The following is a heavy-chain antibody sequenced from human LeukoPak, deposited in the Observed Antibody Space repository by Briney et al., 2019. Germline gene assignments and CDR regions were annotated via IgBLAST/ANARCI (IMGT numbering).Heavy chain of an antibody. CDR2: ISAHTGNT. V-gene: IGHV1-18*01. CDR3: AREGDFCTSTSCYSWFDP. Sequence: ASVKVSCKASGYTFTSCGSSWVRQAPGQGLEWMGLISAHTGNTNYAQKFQGRVTMTTATSTSTAYMELRSLRSDDTAVYYCAREGDFCTSTSCYSWFDPWGQGTLVTVSS. CDR1: GYTFTSCG. J-gene: IGHJ5*02. D-gene: IGHD2-2*01.